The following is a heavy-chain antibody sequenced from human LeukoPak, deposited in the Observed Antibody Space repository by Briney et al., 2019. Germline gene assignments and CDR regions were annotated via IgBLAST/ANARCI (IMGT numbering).Heavy chain of an antibody. D-gene: IGHD6-19*01. V-gene: IGHV4-39*01. Sequence: PSETLSLTCTVSGGSISSSSYYWGWIRQPPGKGLEWIGSIYYSGSTYYNPSLKSRVTISVDTSKNQFSLKLSSVTAADTAVYYCARLYSSGWYFIKEVLDAFDIWGQGTMVTVSS. J-gene: IGHJ3*02. CDR2: IYYSGST. CDR1: GGSISSSSYY. CDR3: ARLYSSGWYFIKEVLDAFDI.